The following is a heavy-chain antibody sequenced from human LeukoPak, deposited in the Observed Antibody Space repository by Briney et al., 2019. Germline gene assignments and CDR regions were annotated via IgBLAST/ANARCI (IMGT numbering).Heavy chain of an antibody. CDR2: INHSGST. Sequence: SETLSLTCAVYGGSFSGYYWSWIRQPPGKGLEWIGEINHSGSTNYNPSLKSRVTISVDTSKNQFSLKLSSVTAADTAVYYCARGRLLVGGNSPLGYWGQGTLVTVSS. CDR3: ARGRLLVGGNSPLGY. J-gene: IGHJ4*02. V-gene: IGHV4-34*01. D-gene: IGHD4-23*01. CDR1: GGSFSGYY.